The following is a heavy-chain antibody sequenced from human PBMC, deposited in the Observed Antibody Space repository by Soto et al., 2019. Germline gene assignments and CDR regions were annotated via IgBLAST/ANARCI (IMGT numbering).Heavy chain of an antibody. D-gene: IGHD5-12*01. CDR2: IYRDDDK. V-gene: IGHV2-5*02. CDR1: EFSLSINGLG. J-gene: IGHJ4*02. CDR3: ARAYRGYDWGSFDY. Sequence: QITLKESGPTLVKPTQTLTLTCTFSEFSLSINGLGVGWIRQPPGKALEWLALIYRDDDKRYSPSLMSRLTIXKXTRXNQVVLTMTNMDPMDTATYYCARAYRGYDWGSFDYWGQGTLVTVSS.